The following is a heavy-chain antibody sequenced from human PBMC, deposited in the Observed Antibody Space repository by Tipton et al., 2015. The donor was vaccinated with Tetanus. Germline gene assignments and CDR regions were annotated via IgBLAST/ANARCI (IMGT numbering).Heavy chain of an antibody. V-gene: IGHV3-7*01. CDR2: IKEDESEE. Sequence: SLRLSCAASGFTFNNYWMSWLRQAPGKGLEWVAHIKEDESEEYYVDSVKGRFTISRDSAEHSLYLQMNSLRAEDTAVYYCARVLTVGATFDYWGQGTLVTVSS. CDR1: GFTFNNYW. D-gene: IGHD1-26*01. CDR3: ARVLTVGATFDY. J-gene: IGHJ4*02.